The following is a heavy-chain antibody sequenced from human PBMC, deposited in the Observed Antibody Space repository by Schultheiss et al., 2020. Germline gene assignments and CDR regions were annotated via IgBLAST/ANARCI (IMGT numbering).Heavy chain of an antibody. CDR3: ARDRGSGSRYYYYGMDV. CDR1: GYTFTSYY. D-gene: IGHD6-19*01. CDR2: MNPNSGNT. V-gene: IGHV1-2*02. J-gene: IGHJ6*04. Sequence: ASVKVSCKASGYTFTSYYMHWVRQAPGQGLEWMGWMNPNSGNTGYAQKFQGRVTMTRDTSISTACVELSSLRSDDTAVYYCARDRGSGSRYYYYGMDVWGKGTTVTVSS.